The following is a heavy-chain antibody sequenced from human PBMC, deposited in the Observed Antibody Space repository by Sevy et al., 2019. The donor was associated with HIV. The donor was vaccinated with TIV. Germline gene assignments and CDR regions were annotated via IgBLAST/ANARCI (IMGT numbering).Heavy chain of an antibody. CDR2: INHSGST. CDR1: GGSFSGYY. J-gene: IGHJ5*02. CDR3: ARGGYDFWSGWDRTFWFDP. V-gene: IGHV4-34*01. D-gene: IGHD3-3*01. Sequence: SETLSLTCAVYGGSFSGYYWSWIRQPPGKGLEWIGEINHSGSTNYNPSLKSRVTISVDTSKNQFSLKLSSVTAADTAVYYCARGGYDFWSGWDRTFWFDPWGQGTLVTVSS.